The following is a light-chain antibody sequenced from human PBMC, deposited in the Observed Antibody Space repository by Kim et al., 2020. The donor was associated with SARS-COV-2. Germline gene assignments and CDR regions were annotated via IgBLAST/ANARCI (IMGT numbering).Light chain of an antibody. CDR3: CSYVGTYRV. Sequence: PGQSVTISCTGTSSDVGGYNYVSWYQQHPGKAPKLMIYDVTTRPAGVPDRFSVSKSGNTASLTISGLQAEDEADYYCCSYVGTYRVFGGGTQLTVL. CDR1: SSDVGGYNY. V-gene: IGLV2-11*01. CDR2: DVT. J-gene: IGLJ3*02.